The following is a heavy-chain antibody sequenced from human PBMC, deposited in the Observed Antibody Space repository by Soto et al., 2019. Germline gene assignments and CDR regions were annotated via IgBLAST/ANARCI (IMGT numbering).Heavy chain of an antibody. CDR1: GFTFSSYW. CDR2: IDSDGNST. CDR3: VRDDVGVGIDY. V-gene: IGHV3-74*03. D-gene: IGHD1-26*01. J-gene: IGHJ4*02. Sequence: EVQLVESGGGLVQPGGSLSLSCAASGFTFSSYWMHWVRQVPGKGLVWVSHIDSDGNSTTYADSVKGRFTISRDNAKNTVYLQMNSLRAEDTAVYYCVRDDVGVGIDYWGLGTLVTVSS.